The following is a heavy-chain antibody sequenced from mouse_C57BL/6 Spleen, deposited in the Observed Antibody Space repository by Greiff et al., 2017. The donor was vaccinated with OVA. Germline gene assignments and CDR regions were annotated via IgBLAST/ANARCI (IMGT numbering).Heavy chain of an antibody. CDR1: GYTFTSYW. V-gene: IGHV1-55*01. CDR2: IYPGSGST. CDR3: ARNRLLRDYFDY. Sequence: QVQLQQPGAELVKPGASVKMSCKASGYTFTSYWITWVKQRPGQGLEWIGDIYPGSGSTNYNEKFKSKATLTVDTSSSTAYMQLSSLTSEDSAVYYCARNRLLRDYFDYWGQGTTLTVSS. D-gene: IGHD2-3*01. J-gene: IGHJ2*01.